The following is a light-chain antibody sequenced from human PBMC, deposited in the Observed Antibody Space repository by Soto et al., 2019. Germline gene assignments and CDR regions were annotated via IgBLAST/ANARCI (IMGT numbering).Light chain of an antibody. V-gene: IGKV3-20*01. CDR3: QQYGSSPRT. Sequence: EIVLTQSPGTLSLAPGERATLSCRASHSVSSSFLAWYQHKPGQAPRLLIYGASSRAPGIPDRFSGRGSGTDFTLTISRLEPEDFAVYYCQQYGSSPRTFGQGTKVDI. CDR1: HSVSSSF. J-gene: IGKJ1*01. CDR2: GAS.